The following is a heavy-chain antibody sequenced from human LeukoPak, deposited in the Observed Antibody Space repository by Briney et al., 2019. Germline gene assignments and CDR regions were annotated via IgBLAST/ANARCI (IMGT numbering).Heavy chain of an antibody. CDR2: ITGSSDKT. CDR1: GFTLSSYA. Sequence: GGSLRLSCAASGFTLSSYAMNWVRQAPGKGLEWVSGITGSSDKTFYADSVKGRFTISRDSSKNTMYLQMNSLRGEDSAAYYCAKDLSSSWQIDYWGQGTLVTVSS. CDR3: AKDLSSSWQIDY. J-gene: IGHJ4*02. D-gene: IGHD6-13*01. V-gene: IGHV3-23*01.